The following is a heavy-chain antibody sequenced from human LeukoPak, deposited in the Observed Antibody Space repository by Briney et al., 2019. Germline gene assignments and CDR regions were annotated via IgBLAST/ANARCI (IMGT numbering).Heavy chain of an antibody. J-gene: IGHJ4*02. Sequence: SVKVSCKASGGTFSGYAFYWVKQAPGQGLEWMGGIIPVLGTPNYAQKFQGRVTITADESTSTAYMELSSLRADDTAVYYCTAGGGRPIVGTTPLCDYWGQGTLVTVSS. D-gene: IGHD1-26*01. CDR2: IIPVLGTP. CDR3: TAGGGRPIVGTTPLCDY. CDR1: GGTFSGYA. V-gene: IGHV1-69*13.